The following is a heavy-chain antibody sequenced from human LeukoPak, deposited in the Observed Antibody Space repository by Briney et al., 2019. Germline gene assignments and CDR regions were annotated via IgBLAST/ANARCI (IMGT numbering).Heavy chain of an antibody. J-gene: IGHJ4*02. D-gene: IGHD2-15*01. Sequence: QPGGSLRLSCAASGFTFSDHYMDWVRQAPGKGLEWVGRARNKAKSYTTEYAASVKGRFTISRDDSENSLYLQLNSLKAEDTAVYYCARISGVYYSPIDYWGQGTLVTVSS. CDR2: ARNKAKSYTT. V-gene: IGHV3-72*01. CDR1: GFTFSDHY. CDR3: ARISGVYYSPIDY.